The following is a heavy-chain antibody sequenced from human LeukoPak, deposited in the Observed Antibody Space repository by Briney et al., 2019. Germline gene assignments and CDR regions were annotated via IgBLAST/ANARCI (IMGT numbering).Heavy chain of an antibody. D-gene: IGHD4-17*01. V-gene: IGHV3-53*01. CDR1: GFTVSTNY. J-gene: IGHJ5*02. Sequence: GGSLKPSCAASGFTVSTNYMSWVRQAPGKGLEWVSIMYRDGSTYYADSVKGRFTISRDNFKNTLYLQMNRLRAEDTAMYYCARDSGDGDYEPLNSWGPGTLVTVSS. CDR2: MYRDGST. CDR3: ARDSGDGDYEPLNS.